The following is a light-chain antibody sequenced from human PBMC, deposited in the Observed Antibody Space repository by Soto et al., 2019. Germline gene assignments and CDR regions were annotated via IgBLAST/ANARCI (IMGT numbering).Light chain of an antibody. J-gene: IGKJ1*01. Sequence: VVLTQSPATLSFAPCEIASLSVRASQSVSSQLAWYQQKPGQTPRLLIYDVSNRATGISARFSGSGSGTDFTLTISRLEPEDFAVYYCQQYNDWPRKFGEGNKVAIK. CDR1: QSVSSQ. CDR3: QQYNDWPRK. V-gene: IGKV3-11*01. CDR2: DVS.